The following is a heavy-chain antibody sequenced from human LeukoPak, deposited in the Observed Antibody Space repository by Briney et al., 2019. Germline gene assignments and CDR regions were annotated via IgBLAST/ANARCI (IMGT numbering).Heavy chain of an antibody. CDR2: IYYSGST. D-gene: IGHD2-15*01. Sequence: SEALSLTCTVSGGSINSGAYYWSWIRQHPGKGLEWIGYIYYSGSTYYSPSLKSRVTISIDTYKNQFSLKLSSVTAADAAVYFCARLNCSGGSCYSVDHWGQGTLITVSS. V-gene: IGHV4-31*03. CDR1: GGSINSGAYY. J-gene: IGHJ5*02. CDR3: ARLNCSGGSCYSVDH.